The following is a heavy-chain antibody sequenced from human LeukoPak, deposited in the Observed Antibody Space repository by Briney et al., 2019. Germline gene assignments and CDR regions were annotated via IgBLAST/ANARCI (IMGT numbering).Heavy chain of an antibody. J-gene: IGHJ6*02. CDR1: GFTFSSYW. V-gene: IGHV3-7*03. CDR3: AKDLGVWFGELGRLDYYYGMDV. Sequence: GGSLRLSCAASGFTFSSYWMTWVRQAPGKGLEWVANIKQDGIEKYYVDSVKGRFTISRDNAKNSLYLQMNSLRAEDTALYYCAKDLGVWFGELGRLDYYYGMDVWGQGTTVTVSS. D-gene: IGHD3-10*01. CDR2: IKQDGIEK.